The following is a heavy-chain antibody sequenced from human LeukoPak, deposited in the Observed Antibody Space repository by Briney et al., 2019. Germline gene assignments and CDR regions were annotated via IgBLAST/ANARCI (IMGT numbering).Heavy chain of an antibody. CDR1: GFTFSSYA. V-gene: IGHV3-23*01. CDR2: ISGSGGST. CDR3: ANWYSSGYGFYFDY. Sequence: GGSLRLSCAASGFTFSSYAMSWVRQAPGKGLEWVSAISGSGGSTYYADSVKGRFTIFRDNSKNTLYLQMNSLRAEDTAVYYCANWYSSGYGFYFDYWGQGTLVTVSS. J-gene: IGHJ4*02. D-gene: IGHD6-19*01.